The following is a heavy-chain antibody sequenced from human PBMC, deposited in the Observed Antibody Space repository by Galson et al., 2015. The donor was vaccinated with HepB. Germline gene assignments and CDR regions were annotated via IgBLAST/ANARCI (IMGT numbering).Heavy chain of an antibody. Sequence: VKVSCKASGYIITSYYMHWVRQAPGQGLEWMGIINPSGGSTSYAQKFQGRVTMTRDTSTSTVYMELSSLRSEDTAVYYCARDRSIGYYYDSRGAFDIWGQGTTVTVSS. CDR1: GYIITSYY. CDR3: ARDRSIGYYYDSRGAFDI. V-gene: IGHV1-46*01. D-gene: IGHD3-22*01. CDR2: INPSGGST. J-gene: IGHJ3*02.